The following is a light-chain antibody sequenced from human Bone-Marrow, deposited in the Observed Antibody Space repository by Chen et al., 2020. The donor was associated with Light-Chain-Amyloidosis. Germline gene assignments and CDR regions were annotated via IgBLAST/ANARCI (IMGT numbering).Light chain of an antibody. V-gene: IGLV3-21*02. Sequence: SYVLTQPSSVSVAPGQTATIACGGNNIGSTSVHWYQQTPGQAPLLVVYDDSDRPSGIPGRLAGSNSGNTATLTISGVEAGDEADYCCQVWDRGSDRPVFGGGTKLTVL. CDR2: DDS. CDR1: NIGSTS. J-gene: IGLJ3*02. CDR3: QVWDRGSDRPV.